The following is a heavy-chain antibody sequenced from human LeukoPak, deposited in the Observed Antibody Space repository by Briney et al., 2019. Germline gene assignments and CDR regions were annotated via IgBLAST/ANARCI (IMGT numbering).Heavy chain of an antibody. CDR3: VRHGGTRITLIEVCYFDS. V-gene: IGHV4-39*01. J-gene: IGHJ4*02. CDR1: GGSITSSSYY. Sequence: SETLSLTCSVSGGSITSSSYYWGWIRQPPEKGLEWIGSIYHTGGTFSSPSLKSRVTISVDTSKNQFSLKLSSVTAADTAVYYCVRHGGTRITLIEVCYFDSWGQGTLVTVSS. D-gene: IGHD4-11*01. CDR2: IYHTGGT.